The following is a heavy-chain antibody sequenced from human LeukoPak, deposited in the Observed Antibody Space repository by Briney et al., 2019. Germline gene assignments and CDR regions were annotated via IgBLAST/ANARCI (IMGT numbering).Heavy chain of an antibody. CDR2: IYYSGST. Sequence: TSETLSLTCTVSGGSISSYYWSWIRQPPGKGLEWIGYIYYSGSTNYNPSLKSRVTISVDTSKNQFSLKLSSVTAADTAVYYCARAPNKRGTGTTFDYWGQGTLVTVSS. J-gene: IGHJ4*02. CDR1: GGSISSYY. CDR3: ARAPNKRGTGTTFDY. V-gene: IGHV4-59*01. D-gene: IGHD1-1*01.